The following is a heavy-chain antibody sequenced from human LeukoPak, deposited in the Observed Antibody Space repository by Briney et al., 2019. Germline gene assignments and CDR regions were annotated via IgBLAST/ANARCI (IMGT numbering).Heavy chain of an antibody. Sequence: SETLSLICTVSGGPINRRRYHWRWIRRPPAKGRDWIGTITYSASTFFNTSHKSRVTISVDTSKNQFSLKLNSVTAADTSVYYCARHVFHYGNAFDIWGQGTMVTVSS. CDR3: ARHVFHYGNAFDI. V-gene: IGHV4-39*01. CDR2: ITYSAST. D-gene: IGHD5/OR15-5a*01. J-gene: IGHJ3*02. CDR1: GGPINRRRYH.